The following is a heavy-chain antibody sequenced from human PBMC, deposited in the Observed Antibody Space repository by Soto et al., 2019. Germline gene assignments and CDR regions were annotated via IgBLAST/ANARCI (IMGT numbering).Heavy chain of an antibody. D-gene: IGHD1-26*01. CDR3: AKDPLRRVGATREIDY. CDR2: ISGSGGST. Sequence: PGGSLRLSCAASGFTFSSSWMHWVRQVPGKGLEWVSAISGSGGSTYYADSVKGRFTISRDNSKNTLYLQMNSLRAEDTAVYYCAKDPLRRVGATREIDYWGQGTLVTVSS. CDR1: GFTFSSSW. J-gene: IGHJ4*02. V-gene: IGHV3-23*01.